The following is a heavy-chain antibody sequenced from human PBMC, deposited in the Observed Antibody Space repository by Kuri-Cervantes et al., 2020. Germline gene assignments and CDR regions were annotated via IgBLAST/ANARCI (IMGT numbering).Heavy chain of an antibody. Sequence: GGSLRLSCAASGFTFSSYAMHWVRQAPGKGLEWVAAISYGGSNKYYADSVKGRFTISRDNSKNTLYLQMKSLRAEDRAVYYCARGGDYYDSSGYANADYYYYYGMDVWGQGTTVT. V-gene: IGHV3-30-3*01. D-gene: IGHD3-22*01. CDR3: ARGGDYYDSSGYANADYYYYYGMDV. CDR1: GFTFSSYA. CDR2: ISYGGSNK. J-gene: IGHJ6*01.